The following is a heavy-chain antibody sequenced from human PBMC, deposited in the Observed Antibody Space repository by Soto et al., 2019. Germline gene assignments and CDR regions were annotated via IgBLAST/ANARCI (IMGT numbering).Heavy chain of an antibody. CDR3: ASMIFGVVNDYSYYGMDV. V-gene: IGHV3-21*01. CDR1: GFTFSSYS. J-gene: IGHJ6*02. Sequence: SLRLSCAASGFTFSSYSMNWVRQAPGKGLGWVSSISSSSSYIYYADSVKGRFTISRDNAKNSLYLQMNSLRAEDTAVYYCASMIFGVVNDYSYYGMDVWGQGTTVTVSS. D-gene: IGHD3-3*01. CDR2: ISSSSSYI.